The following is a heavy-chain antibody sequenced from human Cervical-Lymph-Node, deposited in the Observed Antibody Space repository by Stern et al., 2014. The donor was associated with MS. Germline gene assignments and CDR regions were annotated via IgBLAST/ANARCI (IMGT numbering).Heavy chain of an antibody. V-gene: IGHV1-2*02. D-gene: IGHD1-26*01. CDR3: ARDGSLSFDY. J-gene: IGHJ4*02. Sequence: QVQLVESGAEVKKPGASVKVSCKASGYTFTGYYMHWVRQTPGQGLEWMGRIHPTSGGTNYAQKFQGMVTMTRDTSISTAYMELSRLRSDDTAVYYCARDGSLSFDYWGQGTLVTVSS. CDR1: GYTFTGYY. CDR2: IHPTSGGT.